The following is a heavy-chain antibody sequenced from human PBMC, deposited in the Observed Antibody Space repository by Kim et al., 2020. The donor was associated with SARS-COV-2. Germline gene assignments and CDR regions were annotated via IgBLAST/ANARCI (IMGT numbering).Heavy chain of an antibody. CDR2: ISGSSTTI. Sequence: GGSLRLSCAASGFTFSAYSMNWVRQAPGKGLEWISYISGSSTTIYYADSVRGRFTISRDDAENSLFLHVNSLRDEDSAVYYCAIVVSKITITPDGTAVWGQGTTATVSS. J-gene: IGHJ6*02. V-gene: IGHV3-48*02. CDR1: GFTFSAYS. CDR3: AIVVSKITITPDGTAV. D-gene: IGHD1-20*01.